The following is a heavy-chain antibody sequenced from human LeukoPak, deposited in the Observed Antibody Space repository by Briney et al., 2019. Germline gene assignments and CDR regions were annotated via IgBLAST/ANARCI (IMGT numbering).Heavy chain of an antibody. CDR1: GGSISSGGYY. CDR2: IYYSGST. CDR3: ARADRREWLLYLFDY. J-gene: IGHJ4*02. V-gene: IGHV4-31*03. Sequence: SQTLSLTCTVSGGSISSGGYYWSWIRQHPGKGLEWIGYIYYSGSTYYNPSLKSRVTISVDTSKNQFSLKLSSVTAADTAVYYCARADRREWLLYLFDYWGQGTLVTVSS. D-gene: IGHD3-3*01.